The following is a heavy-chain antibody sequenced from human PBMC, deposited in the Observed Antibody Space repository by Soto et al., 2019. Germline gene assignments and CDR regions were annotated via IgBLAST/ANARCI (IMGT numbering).Heavy chain of an antibody. CDR3: ARDRRITIFGEIPNNWFDP. V-gene: IGHV1-18*01. Sequence: ASVKVSCKASGYTFTSYGISWVRQAPGQGLEWMGWISAYNGNTNYAQKLQGRVTMTTDTSTSTAYMELRSLRSDDTAVYYCARDRRITIFGEIPNNWFDPWGQGTLVTVSS. CDR1: GYTFTSYG. J-gene: IGHJ5*02. D-gene: IGHD3-3*01. CDR2: ISAYNGNT.